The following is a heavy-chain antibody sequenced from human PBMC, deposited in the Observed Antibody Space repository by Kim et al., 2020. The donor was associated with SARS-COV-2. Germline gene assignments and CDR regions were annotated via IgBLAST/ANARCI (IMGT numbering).Heavy chain of an antibody. Sequence: YATKFQGRVTMTRDTSISTAYMELSRLRSDDTAVYYCARDVPGRWLEFDYWGQGTLVTVSS. V-gene: IGHV1-2*02. CDR3: ARDVPGRWLEFDY. D-gene: IGHD6-19*01. J-gene: IGHJ4*02.